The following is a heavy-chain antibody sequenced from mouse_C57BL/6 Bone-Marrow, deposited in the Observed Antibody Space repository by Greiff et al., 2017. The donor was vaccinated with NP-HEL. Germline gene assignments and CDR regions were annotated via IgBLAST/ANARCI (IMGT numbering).Heavy chain of an antibody. Sequence: EVQLQQSGAELARPGASVKLSCTASGFNIKDDYMHWVKQRPEQGLEWIGWIDPENGDTEYASKFQGKATITADTSSNTAYLQLSSLTSEDSAVYYCARPAYYGSSLDYWGQGTTLIVSS. CDR2: IDPENGDT. CDR3: ARPAYYGSSLDY. J-gene: IGHJ2*01. D-gene: IGHD1-1*01. V-gene: IGHV14-4*01. CDR1: GFNIKDDY.